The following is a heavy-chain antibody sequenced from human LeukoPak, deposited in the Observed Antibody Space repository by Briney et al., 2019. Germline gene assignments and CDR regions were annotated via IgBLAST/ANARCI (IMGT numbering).Heavy chain of an antibody. J-gene: IGHJ4*02. V-gene: IGHV1-18*01. CDR3: AREGGYYDSSGYPTDY. CDR1: GYTFTSYG. CDR2: ISAYNGNT. D-gene: IGHD3-22*01. Sequence: AAPVKVSCKASGYTFTSYGISWVRQAPGQGLEWMGWISAYNGNTNYAQKLQGRVTMTTDTSTSTAYMELRSLRSDDTAVYYCAREGGYYDSSGYPTDYWGQGTLVTVSS.